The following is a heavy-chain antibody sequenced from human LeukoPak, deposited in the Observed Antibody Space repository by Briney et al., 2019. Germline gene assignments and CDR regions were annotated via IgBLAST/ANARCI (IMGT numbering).Heavy chain of an antibody. V-gene: IGHV4-38-2*02. CDR2: IYHSGST. CDR3: ARDSSIRAASGDD. CDR1: GYSITSGYY. J-gene: IGHJ4*02. Sequence: PSETLSLTCAVSGYSITSGYYWGWIRQPPGKGLEWIGNIYHSGSTYYNPSLKSRVTISVDTSKNRFSLKLSSVTAADTAVYYCARDSSIRAASGDDWGQGTLVTVSS. D-gene: IGHD3-10*01.